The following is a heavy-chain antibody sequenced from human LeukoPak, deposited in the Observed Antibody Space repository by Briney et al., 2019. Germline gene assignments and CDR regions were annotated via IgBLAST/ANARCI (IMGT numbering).Heavy chain of an antibody. CDR2: INHSGST. Sequence: SETLSLTCAVYGGSFSGYYWSWIRQPPGKGLEWIGEINHSGSTNYNLSLKSRVTISVDTSKNQFSLKLSSVTAADTAVYYCARFYYDSSGYYYVAYWGQGTLVTVSS. J-gene: IGHJ4*02. CDR3: ARFYYDSSGYYYVAY. V-gene: IGHV4-34*01. CDR1: GGSFSGYY. D-gene: IGHD3-22*01.